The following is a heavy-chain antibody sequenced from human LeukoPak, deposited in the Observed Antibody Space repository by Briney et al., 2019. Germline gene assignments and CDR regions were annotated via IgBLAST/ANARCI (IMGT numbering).Heavy chain of an antibody. CDR3: ARGNGTDYDFWSGYYTGSWFDP. V-gene: IGHV4-34*01. D-gene: IGHD3-3*01. J-gene: IGHJ5*02. CDR1: GGSFSGYY. Sequence: SETLSLTCAVYGGSFSGYYWSWVRQPPGKGLEWIGEIYHSGSTNYNPSLKSRVTISVDKSKNQFSLKLSSVTAADTAVYYCARGNGTDYDFWSGYYTGSWFDPWGQGTLVTVSS. CDR2: IYHSGST.